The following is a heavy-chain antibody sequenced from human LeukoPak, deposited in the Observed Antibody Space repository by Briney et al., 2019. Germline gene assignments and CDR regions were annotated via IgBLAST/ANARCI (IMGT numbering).Heavy chain of an antibody. D-gene: IGHD2-2*01. Sequence: CETLCLTCSVSGGSITSSSHYWGWIRQSPEKGLEWIGSIYYSGSTYYNPSLKSRVTISIDTSRSQFSLKLNSVTAADTAIFYCARHVAYCSDTRCYSPWYFDLWGRGTLVTVSS. J-gene: IGHJ2*01. V-gene: IGHV4-39*01. CDR1: GGSITSSSHY. CDR3: ARHVAYCSDTRCYSPWYFDL. CDR2: IYYSGST.